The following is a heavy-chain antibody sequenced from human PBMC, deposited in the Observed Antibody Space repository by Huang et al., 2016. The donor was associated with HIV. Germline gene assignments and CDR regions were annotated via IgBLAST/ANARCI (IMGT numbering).Heavy chain of an antibody. D-gene: IGHD5-18*01. Sequence: QVQLVASGGGVVQPGRSLRLSCAASGFPVNNHAMHWVRQATGKGLDWLAVISNDGINTYYADSVKGRFTISRDSSKSTLFLHRTSLRTEDTAVYYCARAKDTWDAYDIWGQGTMVIVSS. V-gene: IGHV3-30-3*01. J-gene: IGHJ3*02. CDR2: ISNDGINT. CDR3: ARAKDTWDAYDI. CDR1: GFPVNNHA.